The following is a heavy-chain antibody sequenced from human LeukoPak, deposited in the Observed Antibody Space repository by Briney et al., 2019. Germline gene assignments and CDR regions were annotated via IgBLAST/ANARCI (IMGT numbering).Heavy chain of an antibody. CDR1: GFTFSSHW. CDR3: AKYFYDGSGAHYFDY. D-gene: IGHD3-22*01. V-gene: IGHV3-7*01. CDR2: IKPDGSEK. J-gene: IGHJ4*02. Sequence: GGSLRLSCAASGFTFSSHWMSWVRQAPGKGLEWVGNIKPDGSEKYYVDTLKGRFIISRDKAKNSLYLQMNSLRAEDAAVYYCAKYFYDGSGAHYFDYWGQGTPVTVSS.